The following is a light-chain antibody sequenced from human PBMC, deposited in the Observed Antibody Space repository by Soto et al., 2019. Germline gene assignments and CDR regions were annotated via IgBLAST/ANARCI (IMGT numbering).Light chain of an antibody. CDR3: QQRSNWPRT. V-gene: IGKV3D-20*02. CDR1: QSVSSNS. CDR2: GAS. Sequence: EIVLTQSPGTLSLSPGERATLSCRASQSVSSNSLAWYQQRPGQAPRLLIYGASSRATGIPDRFSGSGSGTDLTLTISRLEPEDFAVYSCQQRSNWPRTFGQGTKVEIK. J-gene: IGKJ1*01.